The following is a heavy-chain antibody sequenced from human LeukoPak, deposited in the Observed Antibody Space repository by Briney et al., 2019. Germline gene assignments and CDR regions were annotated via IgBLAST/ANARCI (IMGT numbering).Heavy chain of an antibody. CDR2: VTGGAVAT. J-gene: IGHJ4*02. Sequence: GGSLRLSCAASGFRSYAMSWVRQAPGKGLEWVSPVTGGAVATYYADSVRGRHTISRDNSKNTLYLQMNSLRAEDTAVYYCARDSPLKGYNSGWATNSFDFWGQGTLVTVSS. V-gene: IGHV3-23*01. CDR3: ARDSPLKGYNSGWATNSFDF. D-gene: IGHD6-19*01. CDR1: GFRSYA.